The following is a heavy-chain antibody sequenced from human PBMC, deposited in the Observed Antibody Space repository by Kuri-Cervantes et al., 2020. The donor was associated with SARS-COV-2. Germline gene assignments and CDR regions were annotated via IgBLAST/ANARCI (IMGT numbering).Heavy chain of an antibody. V-gene: IGHV3-30-3*01. J-gene: IGHJ6*03. CDR1: GFLFSASA. D-gene: IGHD3-3*01. CDR3: ARDPCITIFGVVYYYYMDV. CDR2: ISYDGSNK. Sequence: GESLKISCEVSGFLFSASAMHWVRQAPGKGLEWVAVISYDGSNKYYADSVKGRFTISRDNSKNTLYLQMNSLRAEDTAVYYCARDPCITIFGVVYYYYMDVWGKGTTVTVSS.